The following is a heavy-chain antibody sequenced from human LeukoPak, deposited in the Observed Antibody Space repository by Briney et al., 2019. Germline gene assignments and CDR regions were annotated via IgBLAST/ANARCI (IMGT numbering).Heavy chain of an antibody. V-gene: IGHV5-51*01. CDR2: IFPTDSIT. Sequence: GESLKISCQTSGYDFSTKWIGCVRQMPGKGLEWRGIIFPTDSITRYSPSFQGHVSISVDTSINTAYLQWASLRPSDTAMYFCARLAPDYADYWFDPWGQGTLVTVAS. D-gene: IGHD4-17*01. J-gene: IGHJ5*02. CDR3: ARLAPDYADYWFDP. CDR1: GYDFSTKW.